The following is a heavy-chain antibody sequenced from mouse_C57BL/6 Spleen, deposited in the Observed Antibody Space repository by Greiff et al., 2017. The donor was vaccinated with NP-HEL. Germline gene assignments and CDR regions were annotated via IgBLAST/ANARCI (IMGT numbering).Heavy chain of an antibody. Sequence: QVQLQQPGAELVRPGTSVKLSCKASGYTFTSYWMHWVKQRPGQGLEWIGVIDPSDSYTNYNQKFKGKATLTVDTSSSTAYMQLSSLTSEDSAVYYCARRRGDDSDWYFDVWGTGTTVTVSS. J-gene: IGHJ1*03. CDR1: GYTFTSYW. CDR3: ARRRGDDSDWYFDV. V-gene: IGHV1-59*01. D-gene: IGHD2-4*01. CDR2: IDPSDSYT.